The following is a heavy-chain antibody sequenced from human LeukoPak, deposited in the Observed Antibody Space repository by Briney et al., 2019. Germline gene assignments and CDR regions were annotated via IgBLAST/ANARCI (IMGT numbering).Heavy chain of an antibody. D-gene: IGHD1-1*01. J-gene: IGHJ6*02. V-gene: IGHV3-23*01. Sequence: GGSLRLSCAASGFTFSSYAMGWVRQAPGKGLEWVSALSGSGGSTYYADSVKGRFTISRDNSKNTLYLQMNSLRAEDTAVYYCAKVTTNYYGMDVWGQGTTVTVSS. CDR2: LSGSGGST. CDR3: AKVTTNYYGMDV. CDR1: GFTFSSYA.